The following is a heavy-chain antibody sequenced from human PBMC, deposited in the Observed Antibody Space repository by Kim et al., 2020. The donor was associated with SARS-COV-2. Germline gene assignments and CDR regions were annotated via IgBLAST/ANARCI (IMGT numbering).Heavy chain of an antibody. CDR1: GGSISSSSYY. CDR3: ARRRLGGGDSFDY. CDR2: IYYSGST. Sequence: SETLSLTCTVSGGSISSSSYYWGWIRQPPGKGLEWIGSIYYSGSTYYNPSLKSRVTISVDTSKNQFSLKLSSVTAADTAVYYCARRRLGGGDSFDYWGQGTLVTVSS. J-gene: IGHJ4*02. V-gene: IGHV4-39*01. D-gene: IGHD2-21*01.